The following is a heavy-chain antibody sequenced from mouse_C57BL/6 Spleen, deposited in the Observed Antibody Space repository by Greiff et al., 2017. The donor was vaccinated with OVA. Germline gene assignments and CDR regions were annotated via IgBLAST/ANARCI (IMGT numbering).Heavy chain of an antibody. D-gene: IGHD1-1*01. Sequence: QVQLKQPGAELVKPGASVKMSCKASGYTFTSYWITWVKQRPGQGLEWIGDIYPGSGSTNYNEKFKSKATLTVDTSSSTAYMQLSSLTSEDSAVYYCARFDLFITTGEGYFDVWGTGTTVTVSS. CDR3: ARFDLFITTGEGYFDV. J-gene: IGHJ1*03. CDR1: GYTFTSYW. CDR2: IYPGSGST. V-gene: IGHV1-55*01.